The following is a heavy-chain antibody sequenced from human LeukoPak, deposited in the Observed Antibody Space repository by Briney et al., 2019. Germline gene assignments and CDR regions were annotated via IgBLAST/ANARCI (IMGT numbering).Heavy chain of an antibody. J-gene: IGHJ4*02. CDR3: ARGGAREYYDSSGYYIY. CDR2: IYYSGST. V-gene: IGHV4-59*01. CDR1: GGSISRYY. D-gene: IGHD3-22*01. Sequence: PSETLSLTCTVSGGSISRYYWCWIRQPPGKGLEWIGYIYYSGSTNYNPSLKSRVTISVDTSKNQFSLKLSSVTAADTAVYYCARGGAREYYDSSGYYIYWGQGTLVTVSS.